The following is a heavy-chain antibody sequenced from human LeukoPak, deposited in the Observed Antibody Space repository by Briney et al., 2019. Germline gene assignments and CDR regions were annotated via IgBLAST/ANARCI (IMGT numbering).Heavy chain of an antibody. CDR3: ASEFTRTSCLKAGDY. J-gene: IGHJ4*03. D-gene: IGHD2-2*01. CDR2: IKKDGSEK. CDR1: GFTFSSYW. Sequence: GGSLRLSCAASGFTFSSYWMSWVRQAPGKGLEWVANIKKDGSEKYYVDSVKGRFTISRDNAKNSLYLQMNSLRAEDTAVYYCASEFTRTSCLKAGDYWGQGTMVTVSS. V-gene: IGHV3-7*01.